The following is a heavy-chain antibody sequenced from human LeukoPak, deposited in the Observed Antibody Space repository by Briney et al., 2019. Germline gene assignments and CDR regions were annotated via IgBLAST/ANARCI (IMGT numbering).Heavy chain of an antibody. J-gene: IGHJ6*02. CDR1: GFTFGDYA. CDR3: TRVGGYFYYDSSGYYPYYYYGMDV. V-gene: IGHV3-49*04. CDR2: IRSKAYGGTT. Sequence: GGFLRLSCTASGFTFGDYAMSWVRQAPGKGLEWVGFIRSKAYGGTTEYAASVKGRFTISRDDSKSIAYLQMNSLKTEDTAVYYCTRVGGYFYYDSSGYYPYYYYGMDVWGQGTTVTVSS. D-gene: IGHD3-22*01.